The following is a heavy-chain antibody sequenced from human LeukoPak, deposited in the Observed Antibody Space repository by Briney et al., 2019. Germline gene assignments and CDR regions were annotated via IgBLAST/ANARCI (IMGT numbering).Heavy chain of an antibody. J-gene: IGHJ4*02. V-gene: IGHV1-69*06. CDR3: ARDLSGVALGY. D-gene: IGHD3-10*01. CDR1: GGTSSSYA. Sequence: SEKVSCKASGGTSSSYAISWVRQAPGQGLEWMGGIIPIFGTANYAQKFQGRVTITADKSTSTAYMELSSLRSEDTAVYYCARDLSGVALGYWGQGTLVTVSS. CDR2: IIPIFGTA.